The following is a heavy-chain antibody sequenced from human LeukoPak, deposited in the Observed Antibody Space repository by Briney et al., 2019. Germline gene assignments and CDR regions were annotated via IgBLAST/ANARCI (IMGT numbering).Heavy chain of an antibody. Sequence: GGSLRLSCAASGFTFSSYGMHWVRQAPGKGLEWVAVISYDGSNKYYADSVKGRFTISRDNSKNTLYLQMNSLRAEDTAVYYCAKDRDGGYREFDYWGQGTMVTVSS. CDR1: GFTFSSYG. J-gene: IGHJ3*01. CDR2: ISYDGSNK. CDR3: AKDRDGGYREFDY. D-gene: IGHD5-12*01. V-gene: IGHV3-30*18.